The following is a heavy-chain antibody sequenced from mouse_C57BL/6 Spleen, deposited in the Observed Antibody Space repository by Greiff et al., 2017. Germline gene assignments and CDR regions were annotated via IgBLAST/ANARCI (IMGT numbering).Heavy chain of an antibody. CDR1: GFTFSDYG. CDR2: ISSGSSTL. Sequence: VQLVESGGGLVKPGGSLKLSCAASGFTFSDYGMHWVRQAPEKGLEWVAYISSGSSTLYYADTVKGRFTISRDNAKNTLFLQMTSLRSEDTAMYYCAMPHYYGSSYYFDYWGQGTTLTVSS. V-gene: IGHV5-17*01. D-gene: IGHD1-1*01. CDR3: AMPHYYGSSYYFDY. J-gene: IGHJ2*01.